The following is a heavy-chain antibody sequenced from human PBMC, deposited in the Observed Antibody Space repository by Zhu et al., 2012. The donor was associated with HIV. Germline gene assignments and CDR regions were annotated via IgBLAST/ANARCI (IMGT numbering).Heavy chain of an antibody. J-gene: IGHJ4*02. Sequence: QVQLQESGPGLVKPSETLSLTCTVSGGSISSHYWSWIRQPPGKRLEWIGYIYYSGSTNCNPSLKSRLTISVDTSKNQFSLKLTSVTAADTAVYYCARLLVPAAISSVSFDYWGQGTLVTVSS. CDR1: GGSISSHY. V-gene: IGHV4-59*11. CDR2: IYYSGST. D-gene: IGHD2-2*02. CDR3: ARLLVPAAISSVSFDY.